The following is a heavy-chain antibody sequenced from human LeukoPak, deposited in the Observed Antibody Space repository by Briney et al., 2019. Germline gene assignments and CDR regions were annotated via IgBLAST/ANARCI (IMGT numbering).Heavy chain of an antibody. Sequence: PGGSLRLSCAPSGFTFSTYSMNWVRQVPGRGLEWVSSISVSGSYIYSADSVKGRFTISRDNAKNSLYLQMNSLRAEDTAVYYCARDKGVDRDGYNFRRGLDYWGQGTLVTVSS. V-gene: IGHV3-21*01. CDR3: ARDKGVDRDGYNFRRGLDY. CDR2: ISVSGSYI. CDR1: GFTFSTYS. D-gene: IGHD5-24*01. J-gene: IGHJ4*02.